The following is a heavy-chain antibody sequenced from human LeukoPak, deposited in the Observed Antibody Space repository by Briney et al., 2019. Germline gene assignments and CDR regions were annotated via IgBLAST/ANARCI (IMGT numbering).Heavy chain of an antibody. J-gene: IGHJ3*01. CDR3: IVVVEPPDSDGFDV. CDR1: GFTFGNSW. CDR2: INADGSTT. Sequence: GGSLRLSCAASGFTFGNSWVHWVRQAPGKGLVWVSLINADGSTTSYADSVKGRFTISRDNARNTLSLEMNSLTIGDTAVYYCIVVVEPPDSDGFDVWGQGTMITVSS. D-gene: IGHD1-14*01. V-gene: IGHV3-74*01.